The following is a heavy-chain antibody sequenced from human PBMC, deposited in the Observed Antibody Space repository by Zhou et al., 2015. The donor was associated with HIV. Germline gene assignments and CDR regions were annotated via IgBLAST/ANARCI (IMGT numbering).Heavy chain of an antibody. CDR3: ARSRGRRWLQFSYYGMDV. CDR1: GFSVSSYW. D-gene: IGHD5-24*01. CDR2: IREYGDEK. Sequence: EVQLVESGGGLVQPGGSLRLSCEGSGFSVSSYWMSWVRQAPGRGLEWLTNIREYGDEKYYLHSVRGRFAVSIDNARNSLYLQMSSLRAEDTAVYYCARSRGRRWLQFSYYGMDVWAKGP. J-gene: IGHJ6*02. V-gene: IGHV3-7*01.